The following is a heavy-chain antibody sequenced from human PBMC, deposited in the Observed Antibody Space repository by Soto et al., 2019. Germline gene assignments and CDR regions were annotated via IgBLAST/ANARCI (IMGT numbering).Heavy chain of an antibody. J-gene: IGHJ6*02. D-gene: IGHD6-13*01. Sequence: GASVKVSCKASGYTFTSYGISWVRQAPGQGLEWMGWISAYNGNTNYAQKLQGRVTMTTDTSTSTAYMELRSLRSDDTAVYYCARGGGPRLAAAGYKYYYGMDVWGQGTTVTVSS. CDR1: GYTFTSYG. CDR2: ISAYNGNT. V-gene: IGHV1-18*01. CDR3: ARGGGPRLAAAGYKYYYGMDV.